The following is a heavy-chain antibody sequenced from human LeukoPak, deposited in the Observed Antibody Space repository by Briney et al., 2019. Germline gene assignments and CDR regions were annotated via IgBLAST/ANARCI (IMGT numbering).Heavy chain of an antibody. Sequence: GASVKVSCKASGYTFTSYGISWVRQAPGQGLDWMGWISAYNGNTNYAQKLQGRVTMTTDTSTSTAYMELRSLRSDDTAVYYCARVGYSYGYSLSEHIKYNWFDPWGQGTLVTVSS. CDR1: GYTFTSYG. J-gene: IGHJ5*02. D-gene: IGHD5-18*01. CDR3: ARVGYSYGYSLSEHIKYNWFDP. CDR2: ISAYNGNT. V-gene: IGHV1-18*01.